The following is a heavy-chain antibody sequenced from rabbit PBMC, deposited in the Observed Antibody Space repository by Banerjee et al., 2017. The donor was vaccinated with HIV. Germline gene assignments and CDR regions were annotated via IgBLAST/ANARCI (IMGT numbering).Heavy chain of an antibody. CDR1: GIDFKSYYY. J-gene: IGHJ4*01. D-gene: IGHD1-1*01. CDR2: IYTSSGST. V-gene: IGHV1S43*01. Sequence: QQQLEESGGGLVKPGGTLTLTCKASGIDFKSYYYICWVRQAPGKGLELIACIYTSSGSTWYASWVNGRFTISKTSSTTVTLQMTSLTAADTATYFCARSTPYPSGSAYYPYAFNLWGPGTLVTVS. CDR3: ARSTPYPSGSAYYPYAFNL.